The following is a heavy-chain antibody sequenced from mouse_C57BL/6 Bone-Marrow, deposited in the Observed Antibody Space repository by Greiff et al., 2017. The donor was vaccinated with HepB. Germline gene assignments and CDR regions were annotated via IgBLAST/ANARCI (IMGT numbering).Heavy chain of an antibody. CDR2: ISSGGDYI. V-gene: IGHV5-9-1*02. J-gene: IGHJ2*01. CDR3: TRGERIYDGYPYYFDY. CDR1: GFTFSSYA. Sequence: EVQLQESGEGLVKPGGSLKLSCAASGFTFSSYAMSWVRQTPEKRLEWVAYISSGGDYIYYADTVKGRFTISRDNARNTLYLQMSSLKSEDTAMYYCTRGERIYDGYPYYFDYWGQGTTLTVSS. D-gene: IGHD2-3*01.